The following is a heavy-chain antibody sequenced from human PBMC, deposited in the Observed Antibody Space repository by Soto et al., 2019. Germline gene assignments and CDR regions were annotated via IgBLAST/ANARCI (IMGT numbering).Heavy chain of an antibody. V-gene: IGHV1-18*01. J-gene: IGHJ4*02. D-gene: IGHD1-1*01. CDR2: ISAHNGNT. CDR3: ARGRYGDY. CDR1: GYAFTTYC. Sequence: QVHLVQSGAEVKKPGASVKVSCQGSGYAFTTYCITWVRQAPGQGLEWMGWISAHNGNTNYAQKLQGRVTVTRDPTTSTAYMELRSLSYDYTAVYYCARGRYGDYWGQGALVTVSS.